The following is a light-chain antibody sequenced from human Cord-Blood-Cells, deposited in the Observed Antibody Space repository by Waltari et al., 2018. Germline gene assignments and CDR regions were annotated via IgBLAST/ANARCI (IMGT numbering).Light chain of an antibody. V-gene: IGLV2-14*01. J-gene: IGLJ1*01. CDR1: SSDVGGYNY. CDR3: SSYTSSSTYV. Sequence: QSALTQPASVSGSPGQSITISCTGTSSDVGGYNYVSWDQQHPGKAPKLRIYDVSNRPSGVSNRFSGSKSGNTASLTISGLQAEDEADYYCSSYTSSSTYVFGTGTKVTVL. CDR2: DVS.